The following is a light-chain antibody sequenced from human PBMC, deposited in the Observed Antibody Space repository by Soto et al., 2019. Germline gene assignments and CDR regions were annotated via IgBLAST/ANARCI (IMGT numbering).Light chain of an antibody. J-gene: IGKJ1*01. CDR1: QRVSRN. CDR3: QQYNNWPPWT. V-gene: IGKV3-15*01. Sequence: EIVMTQSPATLSVSPGERATLSCRASQRVSRNLAWYQQKPGQAPRLLIYDASTRATGIPDRFSGSGSETEFTLTISSLQSEDYAIYYCQQYNNWPPWTFGQGT. CDR2: DAS.